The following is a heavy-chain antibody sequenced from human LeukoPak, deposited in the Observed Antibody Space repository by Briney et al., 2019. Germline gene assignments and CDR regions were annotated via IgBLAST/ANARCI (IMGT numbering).Heavy chain of an antibody. D-gene: IGHD2-2*01. CDR1: GFTFSSYW. Sequence: GGSLRLSCAASGFTFSSYWMSWVRQAPGKGLEWVANIKQDGSEKYYVDSVKGRFTISRDNAKNSLYLQMNSLRAEDTAVYYCARVTGYCSSTSCYPLDVWGQGTTVTVSS. V-gene: IGHV3-7*01. CDR2: IKQDGSEK. CDR3: ARVTGYCSSTSCYPLDV. J-gene: IGHJ6*02.